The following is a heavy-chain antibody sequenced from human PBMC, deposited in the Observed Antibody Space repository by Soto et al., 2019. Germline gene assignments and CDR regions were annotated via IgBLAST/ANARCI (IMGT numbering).Heavy chain of an antibody. CDR1: GGSISSYY. J-gene: IGHJ3*02. V-gene: IGHV4-59*01. CDR3: AGAPRYSSSWYAFDI. D-gene: IGHD6-13*01. CDR2: IYYSGST. Sequence: SETLSLTCTVSGGSISSYYWSWIRQPPGKGLEWIGYIYYSGSTNYNPSLKSRVTISVDTSKNQFSLKLSSVTAADTAVYYCAGAPRYSSSWYAFDIWGQGTMVTVSS.